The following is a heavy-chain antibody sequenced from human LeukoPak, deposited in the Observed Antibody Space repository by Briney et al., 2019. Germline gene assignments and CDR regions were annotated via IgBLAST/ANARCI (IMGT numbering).Heavy chain of an antibody. J-gene: IGHJ4*02. V-gene: IGHV4-59*01. CDR2: IYYSGST. D-gene: IGHD3-10*01. CDR1: GGSISSYY. Sequence: SETLSLTCTVSGGSISSYYWSWIRQPPGKGLEWIGYIYYSGSTNYNPSLKSRVTISVNTSKNQFSLKLSSVTAADTAVYYCARAYGSGSKTLDYWGQGTLVTVSS. CDR3: ARAYGSGSKTLDY.